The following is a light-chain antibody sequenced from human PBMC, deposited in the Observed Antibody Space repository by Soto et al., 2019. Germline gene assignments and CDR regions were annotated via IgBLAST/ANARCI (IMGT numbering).Light chain of an antibody. V-gene: IGLV2-8*01. J-gene: IGLJ3*02. Sequence: QSVLTQPPSASGSPGQSVTISCTGTSSDVGGYNYVSWYQQYPGRAPKLMIYEVTKRPSGVPDRFSGSKSGNTASLTVSGLRVEDEVDDYYSSYAASTIFYFVFGGGTTLTVL. CDR2: EVT. CDR1: SSDVGGYNY. CDR3: SSYAASTIFYFV.